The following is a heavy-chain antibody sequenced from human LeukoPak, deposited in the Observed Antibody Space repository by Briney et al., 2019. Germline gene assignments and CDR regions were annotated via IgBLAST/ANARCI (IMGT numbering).Heavy chain of an antibody. D-gene: IGHD5-24*01. Sequence: GGSLRLSCVGSGFNFRGYWMHWVRQVPGKGLVWVSRINNDGSNTIYGDSVKGRFTISRDNAKNTLYLQMSSLRAEDTAVYYCAKDRGTPDAFNIWGQGTMVTVSS. CDR1: GFNFRGYW. CDR3: AKDRGTPDAFNI. CDR2: INNDGSNT. V-gene: IGHV3-74*01. J-gene: IGHJ3*02.